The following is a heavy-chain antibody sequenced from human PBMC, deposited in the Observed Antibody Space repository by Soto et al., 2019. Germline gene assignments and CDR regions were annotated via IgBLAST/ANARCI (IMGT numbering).Heavy chain of an antibody. D-gene: IGHD6-19*01. V-gene: IGHV1-3*01. CDR3: ARVAPPGIAVAGPYGMDV. CDR1: GYTFTSYA. CDR2: INAGNGNT. J-gene: IGHJ6*02. Sequence: ASVKVSCKASGYTFTSYAMHWVRQAPGQRLEWMGWINAGNGNTKYSQKFQGRVTITRDTSTSTAYMELSSLRSEDTAVYYCARVAPPGIAVAGPYGMDVWGQGTTVTVSS.